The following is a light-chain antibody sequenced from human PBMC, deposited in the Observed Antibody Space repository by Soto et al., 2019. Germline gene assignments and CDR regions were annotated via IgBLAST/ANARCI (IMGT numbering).Light chain of an antibody. Sequence: QSVLTQSPSASASLGASVKLTCTLSSGHSSYAIAWHQQQPEKGPRYLMKLNSDGSHNQGDGIPDRFSGSSSGAERYLTISSLQSEDEADYYCQTWGTGTLVFGGGTKLTVL. V-gene: IGLV4-69*01. CDR2: LNSDGSH. J-gene: IGLJ2*01. CDR3: QTWGTGTLV. CDR1: SGHSSYA.